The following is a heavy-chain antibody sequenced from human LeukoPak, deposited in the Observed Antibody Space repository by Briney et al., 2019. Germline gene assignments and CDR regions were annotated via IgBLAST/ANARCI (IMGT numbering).Heavy chain of an antibody. CDR1: GGSISNYY. D-gene: IGHD6-13*01. V-gene: IGHV4-4*07. J-gene: IGHJ4*02. Sequence: SETLSLACTVSGGSISNYYWTWIRQPAGKGLEWIGRIYTGGSTDYNPSLKSRVTMSVDTSKNQISLKLNSVTAADTAVYYCARIGSSSCPDCNYWGQGTLVTVSS. CDR2: IYTGGST. CDR3: ARIGSSSCPDCNY.